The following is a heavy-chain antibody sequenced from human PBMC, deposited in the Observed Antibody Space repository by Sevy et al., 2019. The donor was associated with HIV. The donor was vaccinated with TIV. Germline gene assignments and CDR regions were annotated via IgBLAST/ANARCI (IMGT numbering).Heavy chain of an antibody. J-gene: IGHJ4*02. V-gene: IGHV4-39*01. CDR1: GGSINSDSYY. D-gene: IGHD2-21*02. CDR2: IYYSGTT. CDR3: ARFEYGDYVSHFEY. Sequence: SETLSLTCTVSGGSINSDSYYWGWIRQPPGKGLEWIGNIYYSGTTYYNPSLKSRVTISVDTSKNQFSLTLSSVTATDTAVYYCARFEYGDYVSHFEYWGQGTLVTVSS.